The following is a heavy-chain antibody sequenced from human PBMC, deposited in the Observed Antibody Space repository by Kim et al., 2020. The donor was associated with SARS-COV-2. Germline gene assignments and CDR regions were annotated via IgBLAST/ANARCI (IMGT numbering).Heavy chain of an antibody. J-gene: IGHJ4*02. Sequence: GGSLRLSCAASGFTFSSYAMHWVRQAPGKGLEWVAVISYDGSNKYYADSVKGRFTISRDNSKNTLYLQMNSLRAEDTAVYYCARDRFGDSSEAEGFDYWGQGTLVTVSS. CDR3: ARDRFGDSSEAEGFDY. CDR1: GFTFSSYA. D-gene: IGHD3-22*01. CDR2: ISYDGSNK. V-gene: IGHV3-30*04.